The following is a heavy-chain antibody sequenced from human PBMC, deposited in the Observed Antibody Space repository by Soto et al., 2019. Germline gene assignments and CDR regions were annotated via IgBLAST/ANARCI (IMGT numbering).Heavy chain of an antibody. D-gene: IGHD2-2*01. CDR3: ARGQDIVVVPAGIWPLYYMDV. CDR1: GGSFSGYY. Sequence: SETLSLTCAVYGGSFSGYYWSWIRQPPGKGLEWIGEINHSGSTNYNPSLKSRVTISVDTSKNQFSLKLSSVTAADTAVYYCARGQDIVVVPAGIWPLYYMDVWGQGTTVTVSS. V-gene: IGHV4-34*01. J-gene: IGHJ6*03. CDR2: INHSGST.